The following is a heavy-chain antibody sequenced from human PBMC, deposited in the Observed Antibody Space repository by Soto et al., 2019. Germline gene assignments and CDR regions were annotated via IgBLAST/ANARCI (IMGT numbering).Heavy chain of an antibody. V-gene: IGHV3-53*02. CDR3: AKGDGFILAV. J-gene: IGHJ6*02. CDR2: TNTGGTT. D-gene: IGHD1-26*01. CDR1: GFTVNSNY. Sequence: EVQVLATGGGLIQPGGSLRLSCAASGFTVNSNYMSWVRQAPGEGLQSVSITNTGGTTYYADSVKGRFTVSRDNSKNTLYLQMNSLRAEDTAVYYCAKGDGFILAVWGQGTTVSVSS.